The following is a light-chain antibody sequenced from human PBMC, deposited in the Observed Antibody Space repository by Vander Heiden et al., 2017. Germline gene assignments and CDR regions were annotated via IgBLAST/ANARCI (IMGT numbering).Light chain of an antibody. CDR3: QQYCCSPPYT. CDR2: GAS. V-gene: IGKV3-20*01. CDR1: QSVNNRF. Sequence: EIVLTHSPCTLSLSPGERASLSCRASQSVNNRFLAWYQQIPGQAPRLLIYGASSRATGIPDRFSGSGSGTDFTLTISRLEPDDFAVYYCQQYCCSPPYTFGQGTKLEIK. J-gene: IGKJ2*01.